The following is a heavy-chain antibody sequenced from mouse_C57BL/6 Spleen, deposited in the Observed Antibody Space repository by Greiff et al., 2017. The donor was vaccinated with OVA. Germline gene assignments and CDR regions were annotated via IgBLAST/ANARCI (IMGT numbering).Heavy chain of an antibody. D-gene: IGHD2-4*01. CDR3: TRVGGYDYGGDD. CDR1: GYTFTDSD. J-gene: IGHJ2*01. V-gene: IGHV1-15*01. Sequence: QVQLQQSGAELVRPGASVPLSCKASGYTFTDSDMHWVKQTPVHGLEWIGAIAPAPGGPAYHQTFKGTAILTADNASSTAYMERRGLTSEDSAVYDCTRVGGYDYGGDDWGKGTTLTVAS. CDR2: IAPAPGGP.